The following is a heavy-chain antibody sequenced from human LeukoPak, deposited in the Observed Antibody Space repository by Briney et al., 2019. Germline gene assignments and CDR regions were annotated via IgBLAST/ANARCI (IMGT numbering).Heavy chain of an antibody. CDR3: ARDPPLGSCSTISCPHLDY. CDR2: ISSSSSFI. V-gene: IGHV3-21*01. CDR1: RFTFSSYA. Sequence: GGSLRLSCAASRFTFSSYAMSWVRQAPGKGLEWVSSISSSSSFIYYADSVKGRFTISRDNAKNSLYLQMNSLRAEDTAVYYCARDPPLGSCSTISCPHLDYWGQGTLVTVSS. J-gene: IGHJ4*02. D-gene: IGHD2-2*01.